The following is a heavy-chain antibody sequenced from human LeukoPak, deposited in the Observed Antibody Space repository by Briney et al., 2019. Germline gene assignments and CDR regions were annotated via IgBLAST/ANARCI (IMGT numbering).Heavy chain of an antibody. V-gene: IGHV3-21*01. D-gene: IGHD3-10*01. CDR2: ISSISSYI. J-gene: IGHJ5*02. CDR1: GFTFSSYS. CDR3: ARGAHGSGTHRWFDP. Sequence: GGSLRLSCAASGFTFSSYSMNWVRQAPGKWLEWVSSISSISSYIYYADSVKGRFTISRDNAKNSLYLQMNRLRAEDTAVYYCARGAHGSGTHRWFDPWGQGTLVTVSS.